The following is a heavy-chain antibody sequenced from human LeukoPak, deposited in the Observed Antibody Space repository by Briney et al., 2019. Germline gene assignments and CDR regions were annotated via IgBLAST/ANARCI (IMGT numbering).Heavy chain of an antibody. CDR3: ARGNGYFDWLPFDY. CDR2: ISSSSSYI. CDR1: GFTFSSYS. J-gene: IGHJ4*02. Sequence: PGGSLRLSCAASGFTFSSYSMNWVRQAPGKGPEWVSSISSSSSYIYYADSVKGRFTISRDSAKNSLYLQMNSLRAEDTAVYYCARGNGYFDWLPFDYWGQGTLVTVSS. D-gene: IGHD3-9*01. V-gene: IGHV3-21*01.